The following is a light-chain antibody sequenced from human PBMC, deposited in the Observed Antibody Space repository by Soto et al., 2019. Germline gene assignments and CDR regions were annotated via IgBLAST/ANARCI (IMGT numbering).Light chain of an antibody. CDR3: QQRSNWPTWT. V-gene: IGKV3-11*01. Sequence: EIVLTQSPATLSLSPGERTTRSCRSSQSVSSYLAWYQQKPGQAHRLLIYDASNRATGIPARFSGSGSGTDFTLTISSLEPEDFVVYYCQQRSNWPTWTVGQGTKVDIK. CDR2: DAS. CDR1: QSVSSY. J-gene: IGKJ1*01.